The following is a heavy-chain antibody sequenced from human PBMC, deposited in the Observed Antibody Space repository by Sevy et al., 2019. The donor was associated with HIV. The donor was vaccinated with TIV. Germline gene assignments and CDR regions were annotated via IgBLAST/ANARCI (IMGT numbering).Heavy chain of an antibody. V-gene: IGHV4-34*01. Sequence: SETLSLTCAVYGGSFSGYYWSWIRQPPGKGLEWIGEINHSGSTNYNPSLKSRVTISVDTSKNQFSLMLSSVTAADTAVYYCARAHEEDSSGYCFDYWGQGTLVTVSS. J-gene: IGHJ4*02. CDR2: INHSGST. CDR1: GGSFSGYY. CDR3: ARAHEEDSSGYCFDY. D-gene: IGHD3-22*01.